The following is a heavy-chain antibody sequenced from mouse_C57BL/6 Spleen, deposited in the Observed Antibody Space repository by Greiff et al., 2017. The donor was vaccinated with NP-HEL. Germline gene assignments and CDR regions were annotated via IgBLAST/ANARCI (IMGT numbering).Heavy chain of an antibody. CDR2: IYPGDGDT. J-gene: IGHJ3*01. CDR3: ARSGGYDYDPAWFAY. CDR1: GYAFSSSW. V-gene: IGHV1-82*01. D-gene: IGHD2-4*01. Sequence: VKLQESGAELVRPGTSVKISCKASGYAFSSSWMNWVKQRPGKGLEWIGRIYPGDGDTNYNGKFKGKATLTADKSSSTAYMQLSSLTSEDSAVYFCARSGGYDYDPAWFAYWGQGTLVTVSA.